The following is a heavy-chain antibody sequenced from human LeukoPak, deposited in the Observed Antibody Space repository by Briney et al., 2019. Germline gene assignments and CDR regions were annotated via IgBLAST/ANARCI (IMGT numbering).Heavy chain of an antibody. CDR1: GYTFTSYD. CDR3: ARGGFDY. CDR2: MNPNSGNT. Sequence: ASVKVSCKASGYTFTSYDINWVRQATGQGLEWMGWMNPNSGNTGYAQKFQGRVTITADESTSTAYMELSSLRSEDTAVYYCARGGFDYWGQGTLVTVSS. J-gene: IGHJ4*02. V-gene: IGHV1-8*03.